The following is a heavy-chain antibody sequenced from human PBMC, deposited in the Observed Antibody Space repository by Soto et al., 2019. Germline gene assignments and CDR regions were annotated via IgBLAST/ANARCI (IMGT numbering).Heavy chain of an antibody. CDR3: ARVHPSTHPYYVLAV. CDR2: INPNSGGT. D-gene: IGHD2-15*01. CDR1: GYTFTGYY. V-gene: IGHV1-2*04. Sequence: ASVKVSCKASGYTFTGYYMHWVRQAPGQGLEWMGWINPNSGGTNYAQKFQGWVTMTRDTSISTAYMELSRLRPDDTAVYYCARVHPSTHPYYVLAVCGQGTTVTVSS. J-gene: IGHJ6*02.